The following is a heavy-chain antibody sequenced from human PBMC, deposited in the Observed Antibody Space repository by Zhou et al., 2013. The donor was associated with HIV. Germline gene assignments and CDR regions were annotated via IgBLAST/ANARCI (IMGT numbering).Heavy chain of an antibody. CDR1: GGTFSSYA. CDR3: ARVHRYYYDSSAKGWFDP. CDR2: IIPILGIA. Sequence: QVQLVQSGAEVKKPGSSVKVSCKASGGTFSSYAISWVRQAPGQGLEWMGRIIPILGIANYAQKFQGRVTITADKSTSTAYMELSSLRSEDTAVYYCARVHRYYYDSSAKGWFDPWGQGTLVTVSS. V-gene: IGHV1-69*04. D-gene: IGHD3-22*01. J-gene: IGHJ5*02.